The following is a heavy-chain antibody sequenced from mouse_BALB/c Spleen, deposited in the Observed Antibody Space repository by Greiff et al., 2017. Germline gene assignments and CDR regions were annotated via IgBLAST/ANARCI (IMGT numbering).Heavy chain of an antibody. D-gene: IGHD4-1*01. Sequence: QVQLQQPGAELVRPGASVKLSCKASGYTFTSYWINWVKQRPGQGLEWIGNIYPSDSYTNYNQKFKDKATLTVDKSSSTAYMQLSSPTSEDSAVYYCTRKDWDTAMDYWGQGTSGTVSS. CDR3: TRKDWDTAMDY. CDR2: IYPSDSYT. V-gene: IGHV1-69*02. J-gene: IGHJ4*01. CDR1: GYTFTSYW.